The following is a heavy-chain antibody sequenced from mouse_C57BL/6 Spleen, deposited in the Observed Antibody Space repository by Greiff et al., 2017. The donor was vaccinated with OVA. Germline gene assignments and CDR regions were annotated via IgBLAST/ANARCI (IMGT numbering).Heavy chain of an antibody. CDR3: ARRDYYGSSYGFAY. Sequence: QVHVKQSGAELVKPGASVKMSCKASGYTFTSYWITWVKQRPGQGLEWIGDIYPGSGSTNYNEKFKSKATLTVDTSSSTAYMQLSSLTSEDSAVYYCARRDYYGSSYGFAYWGQGTLVTVSA. V-gene: IGHV1-55*01. D-gene: IGHD1-1*01. J-gene: IGHJ3*01. CDR1: GYTFTSYW. CDR2: IYPGSGST.